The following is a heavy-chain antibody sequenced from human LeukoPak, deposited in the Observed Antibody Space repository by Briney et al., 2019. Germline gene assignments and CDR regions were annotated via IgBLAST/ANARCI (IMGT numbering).Heavy chain of an antibody. Sequence: GGSLRLSCAASGFTFSSYAMSWVRQAPGKGLEWVSAISSSGGSTYYADSVKGRFTISRDNSKNTLYLQMNSLRAEDTAVYYCAKSVYYDSSGYYSYYYGMDVWGQGTTVTVSS. CDR2: ISSSGGST. CDR3: AKSVYYDSSGYYSYYYGMDV. V-gene: IGHV3-23*01. D-gene: IGHD3-22*01. J-gene: IGHJ6*02. CDR1: GFTFSSYA.